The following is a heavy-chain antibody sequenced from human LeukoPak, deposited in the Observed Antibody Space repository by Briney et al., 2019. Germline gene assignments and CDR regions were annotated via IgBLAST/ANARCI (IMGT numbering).Heavy chain of an antibody. J-gene: IGHJ5*02. CDR1: GYTFSRYG. V-gene: IGHV1-18*04. CDR2: ISGYSGNT. Sequence: GASVKVSCKTSGYTFSRYGVSWVRQAPGQGLEWMGWISGYSGNTNYAQKVQGRVTMTTDTSTTPAYMELKSLRSDDTAVYYCARVGCSGGDCFSSADHWGQGTLVTVSS. CDR3: ARVGCSGGDCFSSADH. D-gene: IGHD2-21*02.